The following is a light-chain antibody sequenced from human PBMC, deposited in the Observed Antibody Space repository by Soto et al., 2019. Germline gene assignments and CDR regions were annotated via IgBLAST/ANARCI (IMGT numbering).Light chain of an antibody. V-gene: IGKV1-5*01. CDR1: QNIRSL. J-gene: IGKJ5*01. CDR2: DAS. Sequence: EIQMTQSPSTLSASVGDRVTITCRASQNIRSLLAWYQQKPGKAPKVLIYDASSLGSGVPSRFSGSGSGTEFTLTISSLQPDDFATYFCQQYQTYATFGQGTRLEIK. CDR3: QQYQTYAT.